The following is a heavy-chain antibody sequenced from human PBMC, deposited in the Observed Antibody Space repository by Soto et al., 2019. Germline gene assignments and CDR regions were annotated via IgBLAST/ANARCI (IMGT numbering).Heavy chain of an antibody. Sequence: SETLSLTCTVSGGSISSSSYYWGWIRQPPGKGLEWIGSIYYSGSTYYNPSLKSRVTISVDTSKNQFSLKLSSVTAADTAVYYCARYETPNYYDPLTHYGMDVWGQGTTVTVSS. CDR2: IYYSGST. J-gene: IGHJ6*02. V-gene: IGHV4-39*01. CDR1: GGSISSSSYY. CDR3: ARYETPNYYDPLTHYGMDV. D-gene: IGHD3-22*01.